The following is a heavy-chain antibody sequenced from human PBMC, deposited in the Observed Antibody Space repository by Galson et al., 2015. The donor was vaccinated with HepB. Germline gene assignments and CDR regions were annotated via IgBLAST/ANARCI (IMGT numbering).Heavy chain of an antibody. D-gene: IGHD2-21*02. V-gene: IGHV1-18*04. CDR1: GYTFANYG. CDR3: ATDEILDGSGGDGFAI. Sequence: SVKVSCKASGYTFANYGISWMRQAPGQGLEWMAWMSAYNENTMQAQRVQDRVTLTRDTSTSTVYMELRSLSSDDTAVYYCATDEILDGSGGDGFAIWGQGTMVTVSS. J-gene: IGHJ3*02. CDR2: MSAYNENT.